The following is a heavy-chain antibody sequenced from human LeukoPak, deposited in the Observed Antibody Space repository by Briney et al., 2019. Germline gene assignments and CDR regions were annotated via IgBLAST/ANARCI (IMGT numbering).Heavy chain of an antibody. CDR3: AKAGPRKDYEVDY. CDR2: ISGSGGST. J-gene: IGHJ4*02. D-gene: IGHD4-17*01. CDR1: GFSFSRYA. V-gene: IGHV3-23*01. Sequence: GGSLRLSCAASGFSFSRYAMRWGREAPGKGLEWVSVISGSGGSTYYADSVKGRFTISRDNSKNTLYLQMNSRRAEDTAVYYCAKAGPRKDYEVDYWGQGTLVTVSS.